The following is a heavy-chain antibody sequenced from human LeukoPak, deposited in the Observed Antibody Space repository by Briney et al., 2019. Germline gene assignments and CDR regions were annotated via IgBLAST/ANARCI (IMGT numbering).Heavy chain of an antibody. J-gene: IGHJ4*02. D-gene: IGHD7-27*01. Sequence: SETLSLTCTVSGYSISSGYYWGWIRQPPGKGLGWIGSIYHSGSTYYNPSLKSRVTISVDTSKNQFSLKLSSVTAADTAVYYCARDRALNWGEHYWGQGTLVTVSS. CDR1: GYSISSGYY. CDR2: IYHSGST. V-gene: IGHV4-38-2*02. CDR3: ARDRALNWGEHY.